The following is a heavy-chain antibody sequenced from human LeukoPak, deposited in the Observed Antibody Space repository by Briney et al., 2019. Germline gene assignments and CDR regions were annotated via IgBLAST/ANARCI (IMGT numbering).Heavy chain of an antibody. Sequence: PGGSLRLSCAASGFTFSSYAMHWVRQAPGKGLEWLAVISSDGSNKYYADSVKGRFTISRDNSKNTLYLQMNSLRAEDTAVYSCASHYDTSGYHYFDFWGQGTLVTVSS. D-gene: IGHD3-22*01. CDR1: GFTFSSYA. CDR3: ASHYDTSGYHYFDF. V-gene: IGHV3-30-3*01. J-gene: IGHJ4*02. CDR2: ISSDGSNK.